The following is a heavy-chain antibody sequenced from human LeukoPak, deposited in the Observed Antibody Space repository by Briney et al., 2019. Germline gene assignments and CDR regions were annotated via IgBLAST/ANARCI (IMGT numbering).Heavy chain of an antibody. V-gene: IGHV3-23*01. D-gene: IGHD3-9*01. CDR3: ARDLPDVLTGYSDNAFDI. Sequence: PGGSLRLSCAASGFTFTSYSMNWVRQAPGKGLEWVSTISGGGGSTYYADSVKGRFTISRDNAKKLLYLQMNSLRAEDTAVYYCARDLPDVLTGYSDNAFDIWGQGTMVTVSS. CDR2: ISGGGGST. J-gene: IGHJ3*02. CDR1: GFTFTSYS.